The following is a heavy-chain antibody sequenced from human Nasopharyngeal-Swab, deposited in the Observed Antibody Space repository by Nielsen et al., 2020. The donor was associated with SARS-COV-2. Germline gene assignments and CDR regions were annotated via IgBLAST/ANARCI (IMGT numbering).Heavy chain of an antibody. CDR1: GFTFSRYT. CDR2: ISYDGSNK. V-gene: IGHV3-30-3*01. Sequence: GGSLRLSCAASGFTFSRYTMHWVRQAPGKGLEWVAVISYDGSNKYYADSVKGRFTISRDISKNTVYLQMNSLRAEDTAVFYCASTPLDSSGYYYAFHYWGRGTLVTVSS. CDR3: ASTPLDSSGYYYAFHY. D-gene: IGHD3-22*01. J-gene: IGHJ4*02.